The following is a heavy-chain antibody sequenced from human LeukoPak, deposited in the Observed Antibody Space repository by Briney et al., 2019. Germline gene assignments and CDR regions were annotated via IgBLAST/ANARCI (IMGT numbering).Heavy chain of an antibody. CDR3: TRIFYYGTRGYYPDF. Sequence: GGSLRLSCAASGFTFSSNAMAWVRQAPGKGLEWIGRSKNKDYAYSTVYAASVKGRFTFSRDDPKNSLYLQMNSLTAEDTAVYYCTRIFYYGTRGYYPDFWGQGTLVTVSS. D-gene: IGHD3-22*01. V-gene: IGHV3-72*01. J-gene: IGHJ4*02. CDR2: SKNKDYAYST. CDR1: GFTFSSNA.